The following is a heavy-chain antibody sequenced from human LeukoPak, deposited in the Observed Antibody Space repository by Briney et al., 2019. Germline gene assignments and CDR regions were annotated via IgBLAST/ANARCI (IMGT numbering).Heavy chain of an antibody. J-gene: IGHJ4*02. CDR1: GYTFTGYY. Sequence: ASVKVSCKTSGYTFTGYYLHWVRQAPGPGLEWMGWINPNSGDTHYAQNFQGRVTMTRDTSISTAYMELSRLRSDDTAVYYCVSGLSTSRYFDWSYFDYWGQGTLVTVSS. CDR3: VSGLSTSRYFDWSYFDY. CDR2: INPNSGDT. D-gene: IGHD3-9*01. V-gene: IGHV1-2*02.